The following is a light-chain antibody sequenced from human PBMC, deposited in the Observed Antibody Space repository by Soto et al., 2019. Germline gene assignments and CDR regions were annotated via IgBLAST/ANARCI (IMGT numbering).Light chain of an antibody. CDR1: QDIRND. CDR2: AAS. J-gene: IGKJ1*01. Sequence: AIQMTQSPSSLSASVGDRVTITCRSSQDIRNDVVWFQQNPGKAPKLLIYAASTLQNGVPFRFSGSASGRAFNLIISSLQPEDFATYYCLQDYNYPRTFGQGTKVYIK. CDR3: LQDYNYPRT. V-gene: IGKV1-6*01.